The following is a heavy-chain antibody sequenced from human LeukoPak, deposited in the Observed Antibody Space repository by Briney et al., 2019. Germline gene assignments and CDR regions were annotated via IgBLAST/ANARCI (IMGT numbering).Heavy chain of an antibody. V-gene: IGHV3-53*01. Sequence: GGSLRLSCAASGFTVSSHHMTWVRQAPGKGLEWVSVIYSGGSTYYADSVKGRFTISRGNSKNTLYLQMNSLRAGDTAVYYCARVPLIAAAPFDYWGQGTLVTVSS. CDR1: GFTVSSHH. CDR2: IYSGGST. D-gene: IGHD6-13*01. CDR3: ARVPLIAAAPFDY. J-gene: IGHJ4*02.